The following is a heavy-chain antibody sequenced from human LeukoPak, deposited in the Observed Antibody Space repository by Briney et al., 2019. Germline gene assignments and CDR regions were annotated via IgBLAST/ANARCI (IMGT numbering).Heavy chain of an antibody. Sequence: GFLRLSCAASGFIFSTYPMSWVRQAPGKGLEWVSAITGSGDSTFYADSVKGRCTISRDNSKNTLSLQMNTLRAEDTAVYYCAKENPVGGTNYFDYWGQGTLVTVSS. J-gene: IGHJ4*02. CDR2: ITGSGDST. D-gene: IGHD1-26*01. CDR1: GFIFSTYP. CDR3: AKENPVGGTNYFDY. V-gene: IGHV3-23*01.